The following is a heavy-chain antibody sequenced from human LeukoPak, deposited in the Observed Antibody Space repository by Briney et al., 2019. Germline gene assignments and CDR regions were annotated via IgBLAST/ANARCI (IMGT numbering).Heavy chain of an antibody. V-gene: IGHV1-69*05. Sequence: SVKVSCKASGGTFSIYAISWERQAPGQGLEWMGRIIPIFGTANYAHKFQGRVTITTAESTTTAYLELSSLRSEDTAVSYYSREVGSGYSPPYFGYLGQGTLVTVSS. D-gene: IGHD3-3*01. CDR1: GGTFSIYA. CDR2: IIPIFGTA. CDR3: SREVGSGYSPPYFGY. J-gene: IGHJ4*02.